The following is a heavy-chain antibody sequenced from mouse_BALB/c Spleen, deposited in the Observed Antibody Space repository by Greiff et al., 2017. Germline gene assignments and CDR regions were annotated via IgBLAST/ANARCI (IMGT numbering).Heavy chain of an antibody. CDR2: INPSTGYT. D-gene: IGHD2-14*01. CDR3: ASPYRYDGNYYAMDY. J-gene: IGHJ4*01. CDR1: GYTFTSYW. V-gene: IGHV1-7*01. Sequence: QVQLKQSGAELAKPGASVKMSCKASGYTFTSYWMHWVKQRPGQGLEWIGYINPSTGYTEYNQKFKDKATLTADKSSSTAYMQLSSLTSEDSAVYYCASPYRYDGNYYAMDYWGQGTSVTVSS.